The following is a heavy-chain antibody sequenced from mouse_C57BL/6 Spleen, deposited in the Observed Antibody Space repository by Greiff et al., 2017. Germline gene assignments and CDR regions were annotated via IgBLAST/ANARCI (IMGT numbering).Heavy chain of an antibody. V-gene: IGHV2-2*01. CDR2: IWSGGST. D-gene: IGHD4-1*02. J-gene: IGHJ2*01. CDR1: GFSLTSYG. Sequence: VQVVESGPGLVQPSQSLSITCTVSGFSLTSYGVHWVRQSPGKGLEWLGVIWSGGSTDYNAAFISRLSIIKDNSKSQVFFKMSSLQADDTAIYYCARNFQLGGYFDYWGQGTTLTVSS. CDR3: ARNFQLGGYFDY.